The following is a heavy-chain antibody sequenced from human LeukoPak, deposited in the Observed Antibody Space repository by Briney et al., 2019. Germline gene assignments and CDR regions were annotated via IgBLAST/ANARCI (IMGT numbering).Heavy chain of an antibody. V-gene: IGHV4-38-2*02. CDR1: GYSISSAYY. D-gene: IGHD4-17*01. CDR3: ATTPYGDYGRRYFDS. J-gene: IGHJ4*02. Sequence: PSETLSLTCSVSGYSISSAYYWGWIRQPPGKGLEWIGSIYHTGSTYNNPSLKSRVTISVDTSKNQFSLKLSSVTAADTAVYYCATTPYGDYGRRYFDSWGQGTQVTVSS. CDR2: IYHTGST.